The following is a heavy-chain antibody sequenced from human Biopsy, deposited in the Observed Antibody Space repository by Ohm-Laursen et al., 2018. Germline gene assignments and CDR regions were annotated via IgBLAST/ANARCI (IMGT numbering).Heavy chain of an antibody. Sequence: ASVKVSCKASGYSFTSYYMHWVRQAPGQGLGWMEMINPSGSTTSYPQIFQGRVTMTRDTSKSTVYMELSSLRSADTAVYFCARNTGWYGDLYYFDYWGQGTLVTVSS. D-gene: IGHD6-19*01. J-gene: IGHJ4*02. CDR2: INPSGSTT. CDR3: ARNTGWYGDLYYFDY. V-gene: IGHV1-46*01. CDR1: GYSFTSYY.